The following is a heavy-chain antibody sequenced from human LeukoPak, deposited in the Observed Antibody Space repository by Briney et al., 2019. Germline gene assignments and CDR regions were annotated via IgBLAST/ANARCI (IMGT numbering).Heavy chain of an antibody. CDR2: ISYSGST. J-gene: IGHJ4*02. Sequence: PSETLSLTCTVSGGSISSSSYYWGWIRQPPGKGLEWIGSISYSGSTYYNPSLKSRVTMSVDTSKTQFSLKLSSVTAADTAVYYCARRDSSGVVPRWDYWGQGTLVTVSS. CDR3: ARRDSSGVVPRWDY. V-gene: IGHV4-39*01. D-gene: IGHD6-25*01. CDR1: GGSISSSSYY.